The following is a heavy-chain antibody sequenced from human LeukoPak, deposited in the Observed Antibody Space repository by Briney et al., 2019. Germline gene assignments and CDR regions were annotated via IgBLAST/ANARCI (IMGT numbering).Heavy chain of an antibody. CDR3: ARVGDLGFDY. D-gene: IGHD3-16*01. V-gene: IGHV4-59*01. CDR1: GGSISSYY. J-gene: IGHJ4*02. Sequence: SETRSLTCTVSGGSISSYYWSWIRQPAGKGLEWIGYIYYSGSTNYNPSLKSRVTISVDTSKNQFSLKLGSVTAADTAVYYCARVGDLGFDYWGQGTLVTVSS. CDR2: IYYSGST.